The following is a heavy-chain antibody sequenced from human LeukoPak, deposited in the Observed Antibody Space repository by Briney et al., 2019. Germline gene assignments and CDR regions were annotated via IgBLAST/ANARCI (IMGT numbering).Heavy chain of an antibody. CDR1: RFTFSSYT. J-gene: IGHJ6*03. Sequence: GGSLRLSCADSRFTFSSYTMNWVRQAPGKGLEWVSGISANAVSTYYADSVKGRFTISRDNSKNTLYLHMDRLGTEDTAVYYCASMPSTEIYYFSYMDVWGKGTTVTVSS. CDR3: ASMPSTEIYYFSYMDV. D-gene: IGHD2-2*01. V-gene: IGHV3-23*01. CDR2: ISANAVST.